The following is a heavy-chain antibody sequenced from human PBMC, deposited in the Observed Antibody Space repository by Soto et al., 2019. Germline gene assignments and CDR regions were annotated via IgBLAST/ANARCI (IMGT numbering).Heavy chain of an antibody. Sequence: GESLKISCQGSGYNFTSYWINWVRQMPGKGLEWMGRIDPSDSYTNYSPSFQGHVTISADKSISTAYLHWSSLKVSDTAMYYCARRKRGDYYYGLDVWGQGTTVTVSS. J-gene: IGHJ6*02. CDR1: GYNFTSYW. CDR2: IDPSDSYT. CDR3: ARRKRGDYYYGLDV. D-gene: IGHD3-16*01. V-gene: IGHV5-10-1*01.